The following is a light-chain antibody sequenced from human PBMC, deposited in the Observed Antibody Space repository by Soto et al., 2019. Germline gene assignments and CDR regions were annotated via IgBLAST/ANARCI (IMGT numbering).Light chain of an antibody. CDR3: QQRSNWPVT. Sequence: EIVLTQSPGTLSLSPGERATLSCRASQSVSSYLAWYQQKPGQAPRLLIYDASTRATGISARFSGSGSGTEFTLIISSLEPEDFAVYYCQQRSNWPVTFGQGTKVDIK. CDR2: DAS. J-gene: IGKJ1*01. V-gene: IGKV3-11*01. CDR1: QSVSSY.